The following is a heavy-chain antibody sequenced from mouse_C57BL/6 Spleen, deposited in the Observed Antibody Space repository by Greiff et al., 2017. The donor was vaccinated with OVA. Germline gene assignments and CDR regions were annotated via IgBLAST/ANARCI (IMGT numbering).Heavy chain of an antibody. CDR3: ARHGGYYGSIWYFDV. Sequence: EVNVVESGGGLVQPGGSLKLSCAASGFTFSDYYMYWVRQTPEKRLEWVAYISNGGGSTYYPDTVKGRFTISRDNAKNTLYLQMSRLKSEDTAMYYCARHGGYYGSIWYFDVWGTGTTVTVSS. CDR2: ISNGGGST. V-gene: IGHV5-12*01. J-gene: IGHJ1*03. D-gene: IGHD1-1*01. CDR1: GFTFSDYY.